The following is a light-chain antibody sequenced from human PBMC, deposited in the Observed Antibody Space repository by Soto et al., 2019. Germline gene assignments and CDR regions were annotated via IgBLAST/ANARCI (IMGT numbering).Light chain of an antibody. CDR2: DAS. CDR3: QQYDSSSPT. CDR1: QNISVW. J-gene: IGKJ2*01. Sequence: DIQLTQSPSTLSASVEDGVTITCRASQNISVWLAWYQQRPGKAPKFLIYDASNLETGVSSRFSVSGSGTEFTLTIRSLLPDDFATYYCQQYDSSSPTFGQGTKLEIK. V-gene: IGKV1-5*01.